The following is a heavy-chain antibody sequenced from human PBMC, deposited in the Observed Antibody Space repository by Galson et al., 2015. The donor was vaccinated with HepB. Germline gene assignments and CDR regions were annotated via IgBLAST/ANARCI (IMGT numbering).Heavy chain of an antibody. CDR2: INPSGGST. D-gene: IGHD2-2*02. J-gene: IGHJ6*02. CDR3: ARTIVVVPAAIRGGMDG. V-gene: IGHV1-46*03. Sequence: SVKVSCKASGYTFTSYYMHWVRQAPGQGLEWMGIINPSGGSTSYAQKFQGRVTMTRDTSTSTVYMELSSLRSEDTAVYYCARTIVVVPAAIRGGMDGWGQGTTVTVSS. CDR1: GYTFTSYY.